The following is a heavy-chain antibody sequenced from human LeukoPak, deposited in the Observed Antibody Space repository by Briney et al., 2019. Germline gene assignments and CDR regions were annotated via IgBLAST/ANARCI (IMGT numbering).Heavy chain of an antibody. V-gene: IGHV3-11*03. CDR1: GFTFSDYY. J-gene: IGHJ5*02. CDR2: ISSSSYT. CDR3: ARLIPTYGDYLGRFDP. D-gene: IGHD4-17*01. Sequence: PGGSLRLSSAASGFTFSDYYMSWIRQAPGKGLEWVSYISSSSYTNYADSVKGRFTISRDNAKNSLYLQMNSLRAEDTAVYYCARLIPTYGDYLGRFDPWGQGTLVTVSS.